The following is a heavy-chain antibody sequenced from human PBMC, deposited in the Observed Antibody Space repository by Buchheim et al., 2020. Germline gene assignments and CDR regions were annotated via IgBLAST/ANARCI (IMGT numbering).Heavy chain of an antibody. J-gene: IGHJ6*02. CDR2: MNPNSGNT. D-gene: IGHD2-2*01. CDR1: GYTFTSYD. V-gene: IGHV1-8*01. Sequence: QVQLVQSGAEVKKPGASVKVSCKASGYTFTSYDINWVRQATGQGLEWMGWMNPNSGNTGYAQKFQGRVTMTRNTSISTAYMELSSLRSEDTAVYYCARGNSYQLQRLYYYYGMDVWGQGTT. CDR3: ARGNSYQLQRLYYYYGMDV.